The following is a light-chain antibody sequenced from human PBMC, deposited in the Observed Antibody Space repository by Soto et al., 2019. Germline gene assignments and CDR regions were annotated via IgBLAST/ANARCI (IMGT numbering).Light chain of an antibody. J-gene: IGKJ4*01. Sequence: EIVLTQSPGTLSLSPGEIATLSCRASQSVSSSHLAWYQQKPGQAPRLLIYGASTRATGIPARFSGSGSGTEFTLTISSLQSEDFAVYYCQQYNNWLTFGGGTKVDIK. CDR2: GAS. V-gene: IGKV3-15*01. CDR1: QSVSSSH. CDR3: QQYNNWLT.